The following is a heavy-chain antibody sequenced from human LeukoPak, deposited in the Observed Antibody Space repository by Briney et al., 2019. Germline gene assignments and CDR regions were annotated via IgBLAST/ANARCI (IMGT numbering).Heavy chain of an antibody. CDR3: AKVRSLNWFDP. CDR2: ISGSGSST. V-gene: IGHV3-23*01. Sequence: GGSLRLSCAASGFTFNYYALSWVRQAPGKGLQWVSAISGSGSSTYHADSVQGRFTTSRDNSKNTLYLQMNSLRDEDTAVYHCAKVRSLNWFDPWGQGTLVTVSS. J-gene: IGHJ5*02. CDR1: GFTFNYYA.